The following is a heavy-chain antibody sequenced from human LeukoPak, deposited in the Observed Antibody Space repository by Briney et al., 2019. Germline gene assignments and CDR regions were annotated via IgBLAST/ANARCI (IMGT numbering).Heavy chain of an antibody. CDR1: GVSIGSHY. J-gene: IGHJ4*02. Sequence: SETLSLTCTVCGVSIGSHYWSGLRQSPGKGLEWRGCVYNSGTTVYNPSLTGRVTISVDTSKNQYSLNLRSVTAADAAVYYCARDAYWGQGILVTVSS. V-gene: IGHV4-59*11. CDR2: VYNSGTT. CDR3: ARDAY.